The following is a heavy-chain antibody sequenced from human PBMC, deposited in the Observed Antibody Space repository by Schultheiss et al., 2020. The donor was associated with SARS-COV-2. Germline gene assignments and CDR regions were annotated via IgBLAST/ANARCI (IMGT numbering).Heavy chain of an antibody. CDR1: GGSISSYY. J-gene: IGHJ5*02. D-gene: IGHD3-3*01. Sequence: SETLSLTCTVSGGSISSYYWSWIRQPPGKGLEWIGYIYYSGSTNYNPSLKSRVTISVDTSKNQFSLKLSSVTAADTAVYYCARQITIVGVGSLDPWGQGTLVTVSS. V-gene: IGHV4-59*08. CDR2: IYYSGST. CDR3: ARQITIVGVGSLDP.